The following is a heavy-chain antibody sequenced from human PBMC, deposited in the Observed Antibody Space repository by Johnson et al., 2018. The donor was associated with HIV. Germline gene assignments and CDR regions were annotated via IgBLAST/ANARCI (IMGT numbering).Heavy chain of an antibody. D-gene: IGHD1-1*01. CDR3: AKDLMYNWNDVCAFDI. J-gene: IGHJ3*02. V-gene: IGHV3-11*04. CDR1: GFTVSAYC. Sequence: QVQLVESGGGLIRPGGSLRLSCAASGFTVSAYCMSWIRQAPGKGLEWISYISSSVDTTYYADSVKGRFTNSRDAAENSMYLQMNRLRVEDTAVYYCAKDLMYNWNDVCAFDIWGQGTMVTVSS. CDR2: ISSSVDTT.